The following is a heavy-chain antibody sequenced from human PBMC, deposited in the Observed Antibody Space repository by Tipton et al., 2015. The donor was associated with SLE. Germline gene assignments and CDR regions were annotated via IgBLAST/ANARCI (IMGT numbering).Heavy chain of an antibody. CDR1: GGSFSGYS. J-gene: IGHJ5*02. CDR2: INHSGST. V-gene: IGHV4-34*01. Sequence: TLSLTCAVYGGSFSGYSWSWIRRPPGKGLEWIGEINHSGSTNYNPSLKSRVTISVDTPKNQFSLKLSSVTAADTAVYYCASRADWFDPWGQGTLVTVSS. CDR3: ASRADWFDP.